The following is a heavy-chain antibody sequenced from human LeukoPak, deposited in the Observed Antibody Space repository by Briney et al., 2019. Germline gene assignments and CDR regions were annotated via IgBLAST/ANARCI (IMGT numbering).Heavy chain of an antibody. J-gene: IGHJ4*02. D-gene: IGHD2-2*01. Sequence: GGSLRLSCAASGFTFSSYEMNWVRQAPGKGLEWVSYISSSGSTIYYADSVKGRFTISRDNAKNSLYLQMSSLRAEDTAVYYCARGGSNSPYYFDYWGQGTLVTVSS. CDR2: ISSSGSTI. CDR1: GFTFSSYE. CDR3: ARGGSNSPYYFDY. V-gene: IGHV3-48*03.